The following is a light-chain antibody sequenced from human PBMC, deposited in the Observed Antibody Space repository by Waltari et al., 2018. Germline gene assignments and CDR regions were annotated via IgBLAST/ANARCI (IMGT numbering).Light chain of an antibody. Sequence: EIVLTQSPATLSLSPGERATLSCRASQSVSSYLAWYQQKPGQAPRLLIYDASNRATGFAARFSGSGSGKDFTLTISRLEPEDFAVYYCQQRSNRPPITFGPGTKVDIK. CDR2: DAS. CDR1: QSVSSY. V-gene: IGKV3-11*01. CDR3: QQRSNRPPIT. J-gene: IGKJ3*01.